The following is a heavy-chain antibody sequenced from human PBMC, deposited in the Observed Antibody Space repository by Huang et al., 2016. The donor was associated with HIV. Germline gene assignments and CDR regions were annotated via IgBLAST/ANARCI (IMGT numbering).Heavy chain of an antibody. CDR3: SRGGDRTEMDTVEDALDV. V-gene: IGHV4-34*02. D-gene: IGHD3-16*01. J-gene: IGHJ3*01. CDR1: GGPFSTHY. CDR2: IKSNVQA. Sequence: QVRLQQWGGGLVRASETLSSTCDVYGGPFSTHYWSWIRQFPGKGREWISEIKSNVQANFNPFLRSRASTTVNSTKNQFSLNVTSVTAPNTAIYYCSRGGDRTEMDTVEDALDVWDQGTLVIVSS.